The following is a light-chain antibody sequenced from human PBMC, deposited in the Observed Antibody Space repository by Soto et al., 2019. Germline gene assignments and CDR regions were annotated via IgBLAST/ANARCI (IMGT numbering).Light chain of an antibody. CDR1: HRVSSY. V-gene: IGKV3-15*01. CDR3: QQYGSSGT. Sequence: EIVMTQSPATLSVSPGERATLSCRASHRVSSYLAWYQQKPGQAPRLLIYGTSTRATGIPARFSGSGSGTEFTLTISSLQSEDFAVYYCQQYGSSGTFGQGTKVDIK. J-gene: IGKJ1*01. CDR2: GTS.